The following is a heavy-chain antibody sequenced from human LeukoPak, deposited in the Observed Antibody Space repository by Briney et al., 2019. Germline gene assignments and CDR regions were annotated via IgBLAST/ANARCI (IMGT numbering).Heavy chain of an antibody. V-gene: IGHV3-21*01. CDR2: ISSSSSYI. CDR3: ARDANYYGDLRAY. J-gene: IGHJ4*02. Sequence: GGSLRLSCAASGFTFDDYGMSWVRQAPGKGLEWVSSISSSSSYIYYADSVKGRFTISRDNAKNSLYLQMNSLRAEDTAVYYCARDANYYGDLRAYWGQGTLVTVSS. CDR1: GFTFDDYG. D-gene: IGHD4-17*01.